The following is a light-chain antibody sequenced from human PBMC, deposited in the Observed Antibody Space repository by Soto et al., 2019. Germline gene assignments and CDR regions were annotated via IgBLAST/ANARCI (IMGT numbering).Light chain of an antibody. CDR3: QSYDVNIV. CDR2: ADD. CDR1: SGSIASNY. V-gene: IGLV6-57*01. Sequence: NFMLTQPYSVSESPGKTVTISCTRSSGSIASNYVQWYQQRPGSSPTTVIYADDQRPSGVPDRFSGSIDSSSNSASLTISGLKTEDEADYYCQSYDVNIVFGGGTKLTVL. J-gene: IGLJ2*01.